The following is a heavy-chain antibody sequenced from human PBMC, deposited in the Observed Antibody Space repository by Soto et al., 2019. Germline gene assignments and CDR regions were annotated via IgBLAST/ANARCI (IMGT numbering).Heavy chain of an antibody. CDR1: GYSFTSYW. V-gene: IGHV5-51*01. D-gene: IGHD2-2*01. CDR3: ASSSYCSSTSCHFYGMDV. CDR2: IYPGDSDT. Sequence: GESLKISRKGSGYSFTSYWIGWVRQMPGKGLEWMGIIYPGDSDTRYSPSFQGQVTISADKSISTAYLQWSSLKASDTAMYYCASSSYCSSTSCHFYGMDVWGQGTTVTVSS. J-gene: IGHJ6*02.